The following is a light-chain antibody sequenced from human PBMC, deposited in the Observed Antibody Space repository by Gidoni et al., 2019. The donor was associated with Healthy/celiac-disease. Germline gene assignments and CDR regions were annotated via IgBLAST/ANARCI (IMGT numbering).Light chain of an antibody. V-gene: IGKV1-39*01. CDR3: QQSYSTPR. CDR1: QSISSY. CDR2: AAS. J-gene: IGKJ4*02. Sequence: DIQMTPSPSSLSASVGDRVTITCRASQSISSYLNWYQQKPGKAPKLLIYAASSLQSGVPSRFSGRGSGTDFTLTISSLQPEDFATYYCQQSYSTPRFGGGTKVEIK.